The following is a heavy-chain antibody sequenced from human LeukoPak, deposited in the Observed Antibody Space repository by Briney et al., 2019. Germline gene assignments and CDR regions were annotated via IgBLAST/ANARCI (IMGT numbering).Heavy chain of an antibody. V-gene: IGHV5-51*01. CDR1: RYPFSNYW. D-gene: IGHD3-10*01. Sequence: GESLKISCKGSRYPFSNYWIAWVRPMPGKGLAYMGMNYPDDSDTRYSPSFQGQVTISADKSITTAYLHWSSLKASDTAMYYCASFHISGSSYNGLHYWGQGTLVTVSS. CDR3: ASFHISGSSYNGLHY. J-gene: IGHJ4*02. CDR2: NYPDDSDT.